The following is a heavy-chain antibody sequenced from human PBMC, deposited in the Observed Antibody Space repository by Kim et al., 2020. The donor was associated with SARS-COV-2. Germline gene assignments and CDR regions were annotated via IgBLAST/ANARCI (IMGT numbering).Heavy chain of an antibody. D-gene: IGHD6-13*01. V-gene: IGHV4-39*01. J-gene: IGHJ6*02. CDR2: VYYSGST. Sequence: SETLSLTCSVSGGSISTTNCYWGWVRHPPGRGLEWIGAVYYSGSTYYSPSLKSRVTMSVDTSKNQFSLKLSCVTAADTAVYYCARHFAEDSSTWWILDVLGQGTTVTVTS. CDR3: ARHFAEDSSTWWILDV. CDR1: GGSISTTNCY.